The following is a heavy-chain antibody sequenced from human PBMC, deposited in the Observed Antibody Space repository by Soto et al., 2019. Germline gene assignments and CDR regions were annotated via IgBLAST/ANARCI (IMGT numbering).Heavy chain of an antibody. D-gene: IGHD6-13*01. Sequence: LXLSCAAYGFTLSSYAMHWVRQAPGKGLGWVAVISYDGSNKYYADSLKGRFTISRDNSKNTLYLQMNSLRAEDTAVYYCARDLLGYSIPPYYYYYGMDVWGQGTTVTVSS. V-gene: IGHV3-30-3*01. CDR3: ARDLLGYSIPPYYYYYGMDV. J-gene: IGHJ6*02. CDR1: GFTLSSYA. CDR2: ISYDGSNK.